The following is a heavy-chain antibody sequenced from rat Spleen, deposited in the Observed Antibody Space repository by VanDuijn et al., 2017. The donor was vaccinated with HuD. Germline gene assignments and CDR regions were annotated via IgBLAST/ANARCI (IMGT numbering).Heavy chain of an antibody. D-gene: IGHD4-3*01. V-gene: IGHV5-31*01. J-gene: IGHJ3*01. Sequence: EVQLVESGGGLVQPGRSLKLSCVASGFTFNNYWMTWIRRAPGKGLEWVASISPSGGSTYYRDSVKGRFTVSRDNAKSTLYLQMDSLRSEDTATYYCARQETSGYSNWFTYWGQGTLVTVSS. CDR1: GFTFNNYW. CDR2: ISPSGGST. CDR3: ARQETSGYSNWFTY.